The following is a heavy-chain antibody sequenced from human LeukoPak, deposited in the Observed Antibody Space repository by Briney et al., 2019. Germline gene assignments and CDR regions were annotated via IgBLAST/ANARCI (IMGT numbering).Heavy chain of an antibody. Sequence: AGGSLRLSCAASGFTFSSYGMHWVRQAPGKGLEWVAVISYDGSNKYYADSVKGRFTISRDNSKNTLYLQMNSLRAEDTAVYYCARDLGRSYSSSSGGVTYYFDYWGQGTLVTVSS. D-gene: IGHD6-6*01. V-gene: IGHV3-30*03. CDR2: ISYDGSNK. CDR1: GFTFSSYG. J-gene: IGHJ4*02. CDR3: ARDLGRSYSSSSGGVTYYFDY.